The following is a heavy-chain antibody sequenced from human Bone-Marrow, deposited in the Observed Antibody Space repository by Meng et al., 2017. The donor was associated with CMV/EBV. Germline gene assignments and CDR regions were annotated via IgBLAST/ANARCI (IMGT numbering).Heavy chain of an antibody. J-gene: IGHJ3*02. Sequence: GESLKISCKGSGYSFTSYWIGWVRQMPGKGLEWMGIIYPGDSDTRYSPSFQGQVTISADKSISTAYLQWCSLKAPDTAMYYCARRLGGSYYDILTGYYNAHAFDIWGQGTMVTVSS. CDR2: IYPGDSDT. CDR1: GYSFTSYW. D-gene: IGHD3-9*01. V-gene: IGHV5-51*01. CDR3: ARRLGGSYYDILTGYYNAHAFDI.